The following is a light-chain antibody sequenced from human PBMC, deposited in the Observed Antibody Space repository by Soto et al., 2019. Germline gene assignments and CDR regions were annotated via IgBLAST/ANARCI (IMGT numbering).Light chain of an antibody. V-gene: IGLV2-14*01. CDR1: NSDVGAFNF. CDR3: SSYTSSSTLV. J-gene: IGLJ2*01. Sequence: QSVLTQPASVSGSPGQSITISCTGTNSDVGAFNFVSWYQQHPGKAPKPIIYEVSRRPSGVSNRFSGSKSGNTASLTISGLQAEDEADYYCSSYTSSSTLVFGGGTKVTVL. CDR2: EVS.